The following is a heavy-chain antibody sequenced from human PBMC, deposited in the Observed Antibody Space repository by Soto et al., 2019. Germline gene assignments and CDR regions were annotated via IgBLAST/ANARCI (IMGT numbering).Heavy chain of an antibody. CDR3: ARDRGYYGMDV. V-gene: IGHV4-30-2*01. CDR1: GGSLSSGGYS. Sequence: TLSLPCAVSGGSLSSGGYSWSWIRQPPGKGLEWIGYIYHSGSTYYNPSLKSRVTISVDRSKNQFSLKLSSFTSADTAVYYCARDRGYYGMDVWGQGTTVTVSS. J-gene: IGHJ6*02. CDR2: IYHSGST.